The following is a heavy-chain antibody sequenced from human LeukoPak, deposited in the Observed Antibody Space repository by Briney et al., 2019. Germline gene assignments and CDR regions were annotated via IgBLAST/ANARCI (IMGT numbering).Heavy chain of an antibody. J-gene: IGHJ4*02. Sequence: GGSLRLSCAASGFTFSSYGMSWVRQAPGKGLEWVSAISGSGGSTYYADSVKGRCTISRDHSKKTLYLQMNSLRAEDTAVYYCAKASRYDILTGYYGNWGQGTLVTVFS. CDR3: AKASRYDILTGYYGN. CDR1: GFTFSSYG. D-gene: IGHD3-9*01. CDR2: ISGSGGST. V-gene: IGHV3-23*01.